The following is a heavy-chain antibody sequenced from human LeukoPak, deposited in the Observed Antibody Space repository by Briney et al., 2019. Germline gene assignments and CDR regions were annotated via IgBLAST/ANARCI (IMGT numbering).Heavy chain of an antibody. CDR1: GYTFTGYY. J-gene: IGHJ6*02. V-gene: IGHV1-2*04. CDR2: INPNSGGT. D-gene: IGHD6-13*01. CDR3: ARDLPEKQLVPGPGGYGMDV. Sequence: ASVTVSCKASGYTFTGYYMHWVRQAPGQGLEWMGWINPNSGGTNYAQKFQGWVTMTRDTSISTAYMELSRLRSDDTAVYYCARDLPEKQLVPGPGGYGMDVWGQGTTVTVSS.